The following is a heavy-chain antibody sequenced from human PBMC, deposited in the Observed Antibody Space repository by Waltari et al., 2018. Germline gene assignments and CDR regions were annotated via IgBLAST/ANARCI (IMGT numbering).Heavy chain of an antibody. D-gene: IGHD2-2*03. CDR1: GFTFRNYA. V-gene: IGHV3-23*01. Sequence: DVHLLESGGSLVQPGGSLRLSCVASGFTFRNYALSWVRQSPGKGLEWVSHIDEPTTTTHYADAVKGRFTISRDNSRNTVYLQMNSLTADDSAVYFCATWITAHFDYWGRGTLVTVSS. CDR2: IDEPTTTT. J-gene: IGHJ4*02. CDR3: ATWITAHFDY.